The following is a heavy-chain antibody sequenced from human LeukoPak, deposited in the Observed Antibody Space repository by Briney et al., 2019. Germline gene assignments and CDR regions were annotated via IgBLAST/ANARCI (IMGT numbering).Heavy chain of an antibody. J-gene: IGHJ6*02. CDR2: IYHSGSP. CDR1: GGSISSNNW. CDR3: ARDSGSYSYGMDV. V-gene: IGHV4-4*02. Sequence: SETLSLTCAVSGGSISSNNWWGWVRQPPGKGLEWIGEIYHSGSPNYNPSLKSRVTISVDKSKNQFSLKLSSVTAADTAVYYCARDSGSYSYGMDVWGQGTTVTVSS. D-gene: IGHD1-26*01.